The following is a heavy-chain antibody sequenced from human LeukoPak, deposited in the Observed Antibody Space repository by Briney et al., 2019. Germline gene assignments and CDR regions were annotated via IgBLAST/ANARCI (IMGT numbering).Heavy chain of an antibody. Sequence: ASVKVSCKASGYTFTKYAINWVRQAPGQGLEWMGWINTNTGSPTYAQGFTGRFVFSLDTSGSTAYLQISSLKAEDTAVYYCARDSTGTTEYGMDVWGQGTTVTVSS. CDR2: INTNTGSP. J-gene: IGHJ6*02. V-gene: IGHV7-4-1*02. D-gene: IGHD1-1*01. CDR3: ARDSTGTTEYGMDV. CDR1: GYTFTKYA.